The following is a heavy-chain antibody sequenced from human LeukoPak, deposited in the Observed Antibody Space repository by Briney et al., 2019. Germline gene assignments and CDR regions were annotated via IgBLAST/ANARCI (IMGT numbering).Heavy chain of an antibody. D-gene: IGHD5-18*01. CDR2: INHSGST. J-gene: IGHJ4*02. V-gene: IGHV4-34*01. CDR3: ARHGYSNYADY. Sequence: IGEINHSGSTNYNPSLKSRVTISVDTSKNQFSLKLSSVTAADTAVYYCARHGYSNYADYWGQGTLVTVSS.